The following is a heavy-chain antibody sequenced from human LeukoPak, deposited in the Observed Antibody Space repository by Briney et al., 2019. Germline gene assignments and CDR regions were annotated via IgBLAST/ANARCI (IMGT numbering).Heavy chain of an antibody. CDR1: GFTFSSYA. J-gene: IGHJ4*02. CDR3: ARKTDSGGQGDY. CDR2: ISLIGGST. V-gene: IGHV3-23*01. D-gene: IGHD3-22*01. Sequence: PGGSLRLSCAASGFTFSSYAMSWVRQPPGKGLEWVSTISLIGGSTYYADSVKGRFTISRDNSKNTLYLQMNSLRAEDTAVYYCARKTDSGGQGDYWGPGTLVTVSS.